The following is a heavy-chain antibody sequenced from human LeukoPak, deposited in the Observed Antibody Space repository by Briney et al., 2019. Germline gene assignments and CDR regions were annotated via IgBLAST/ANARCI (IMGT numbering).Heavy chain of an antibody. CDR3: ARVRSGYDWGHAFDI. CDR2: IYHSGST. V-gene: IGHV4-4*02. J-gene: IGHJ3*02. D-gene: IGHD5-12*01. Sequence: PSGTLSLTCAVSGGSISSSNWWSWVRQPPGKGLEWIGEIYHSGSTNYNPSLKSRVTISVDTSKNQFSLKLSSVTAADTAVYYCARVRSGYDWGHAFDIWGQGTMVTVSS. CDR1: GGSISSSNW.